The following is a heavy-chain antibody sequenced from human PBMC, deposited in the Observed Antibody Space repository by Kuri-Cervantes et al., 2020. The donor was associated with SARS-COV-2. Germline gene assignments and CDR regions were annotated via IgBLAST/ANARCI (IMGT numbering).Heavy chain of an antibody. CDR3: AQAPSRGAWFDP. CDR2: MNPNSGNT. J-gene: IGHJ5*02. Sequence: ASVKVSCKASTYTSTTYDINWVRQATGQGLEWMGWMNPNSGNTGYAQKFQGRVTITRNTSISTAYMELSSLRSEDTAVYYCAQAPSRGAWFDPWGQGTLVTVSS. CDR1: TYTSTTYD. V-gene: IGHV1-8*03.